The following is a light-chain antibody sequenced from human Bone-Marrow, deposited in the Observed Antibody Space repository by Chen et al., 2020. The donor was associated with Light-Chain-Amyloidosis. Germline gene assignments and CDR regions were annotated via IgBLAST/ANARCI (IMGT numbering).Light chain of an antibody. V-gene: IGLV3-25*03. Sequence: SYELTQPLSVSVAPGQTARITCSGDDLPTKYAYWYQQKPGQAPVLVIHRDNERPSWISERFSGSSSGKTATLTISGVQAEDEADYHCQSADSSGTYEVIFGGGTKLTVL. J-gene: IGLJ2*01. CDR3: QSADSSGTYEVI. CDR2: RDN. CDR1: DLPTKY.